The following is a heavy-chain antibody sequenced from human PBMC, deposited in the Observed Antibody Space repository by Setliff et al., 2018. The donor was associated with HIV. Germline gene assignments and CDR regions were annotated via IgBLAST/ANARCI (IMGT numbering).Heavy chain of an antibody. J-gene: IGHJ4*02. D-gene: IGHD1-1*01. CDR3: ARGGDGYNPGGGTFDH. V-gene: IGHV4-61*02. Sequence: SETLSLTCTVSGVSINSGNYYWGWIRQPAGKRLEWIGSIYSSGNTNYNPSLKSRVTISADTSKNQFSLRLKSVTAAETAVYYCARGGDGYNPGGGTFDHWCQGTLVTVSS. CDR1: GVSINSGNYY. CDR2: IYSSGNT.